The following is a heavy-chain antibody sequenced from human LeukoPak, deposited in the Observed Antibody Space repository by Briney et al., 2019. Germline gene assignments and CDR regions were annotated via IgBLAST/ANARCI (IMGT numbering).Heavy chain of an antibody. CDR2: IYTSGST. CDR1: GGSISSYY. J-gene: IGHJ5*02. V-gene: IGHV4-4*07. CDR3: ARDDLTGYSYGNWFDP. D-gene: IGHD5-18*01. Sequence: SETLSLTCTVSGGSISSYYWSWIRQPAGKGLEWIGRIYTSGSTNYNPSLKSRVTMSVDTSKNQFSLKLSSVTAADPAVYYCARDDLTGYSYGNWFDPWGQGTLVTVSS.